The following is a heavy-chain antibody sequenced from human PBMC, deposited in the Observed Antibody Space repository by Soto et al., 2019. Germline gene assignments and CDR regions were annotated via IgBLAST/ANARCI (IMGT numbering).Heavy chain of an antibody. CDR3: EKVLLYYLPRPIAVTRAVDYEYWGMDV. Sequence: ASVNVSCKASGYTFTSYGISWVRQAPGQGLEWMGWISAYNGNTNYAQKLQGRVTMTTDTSTSTAYMELRSLRSDDTAVYYSEKVLLYYLPRPIAVTRAVDYEYWGMDVCGQRTTVTVS. D-gene: IGHD6-19*01. V-gene: IGHV1-18*04. CDR2: ISAYNGNT. J-gene: IGHJ6*02. CDR1: GYTFTSYG.